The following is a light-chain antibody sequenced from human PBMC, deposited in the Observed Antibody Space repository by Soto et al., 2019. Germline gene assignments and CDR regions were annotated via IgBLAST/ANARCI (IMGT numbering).Light chain of an antibody. CDR2: DAS. V-gene: IGKV3D-20*01. J-gene: IGKJ5*01. Sequence: EIVLTQSTWTLSRSPGERATLSCGTSQAVSSTYFAWYQQRPGLAPRLVFSDASTRATGIPDRFSCSGSGRDFTLTISRLEPEDSAVYYCQQFGSSPITFGQGTRLEIK. CDR1: QAVSSTY. CDR3: QQFGSSPIT.